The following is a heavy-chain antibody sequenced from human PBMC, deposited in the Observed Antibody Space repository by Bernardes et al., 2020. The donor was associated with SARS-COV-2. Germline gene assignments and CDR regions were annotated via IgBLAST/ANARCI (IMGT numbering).Heavy chain of an antibody. V-gene: IGHV4-59*08. J-gene: IGHJ3*01. CDR3: AKRPHSFTFDF. CDR2: VYYSGST. CDR1: GGSISNNY. D-gene: IGHD2-15*01. Sequence: ETLSLTCTVSGGSISNNYWSWIRQSPGKGLEWIGSVYYSGSTSYNPSLKSRVTISVDRPRNQFSLDLNSVTATDTAVYYCAKRPHSFTFDFWGPGTMVTVSS.